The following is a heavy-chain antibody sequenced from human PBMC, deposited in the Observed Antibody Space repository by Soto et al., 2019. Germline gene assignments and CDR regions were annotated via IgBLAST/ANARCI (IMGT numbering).Heavy chain of an antibody. Sequence: QVQLVQSGAEVKKPGASVKVSCKACGYTFTSYAMHWVRQAPGQRHEWMGWINAGNGNTKYSQKFQGRVTITRDTSASTAYMELSSLRSEDTAVYYCARDRGVSGASYFDYWGQGTLVTVSS. V-gene: IGHV1-3*01. D-gene: IGHD6-19*01. J-gene: IGHJ4*02. CDR2: INAGNGNT. CDR1: GYTFTSYA. CDR3: ARDRGVSGASYFDY.